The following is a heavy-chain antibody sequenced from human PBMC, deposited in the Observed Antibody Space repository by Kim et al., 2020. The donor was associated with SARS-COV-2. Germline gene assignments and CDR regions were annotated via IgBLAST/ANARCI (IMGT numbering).Heavy chain of an antibody. CDR1: GFTFSSYA. J-gene: IGHJ4*02. Sequence: GGSLRLSCAASGFTFSSYAMHWVRQAPGKGLEWVALISYDERNKHYADSVKGRFTISRDNSKNTLYLQMNSLRFEDTAVYYCAKARTGYDFSPLYWGQGTLVTVSS. V-gene: IGHV3-30*18. CDR2: ISYDERNK. CDR3: AKARTGYDFSPLY. D-gene: IGHD3-3*01.